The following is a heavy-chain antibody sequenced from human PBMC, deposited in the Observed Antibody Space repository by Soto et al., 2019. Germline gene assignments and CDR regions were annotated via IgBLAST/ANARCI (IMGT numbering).Heavy chain of an antibody. CDR1: GFTVSSNY. CDR2: IYSGGST. CDR3: ARERLHYYGSGSRAFDY. Sequence: EVQLVESGGGLIQPGGSLRLSCAASGFTVSSNYMSWVRQAPGKGLEWVSVIYSGGSTYYADSVKGRFTISRDNSKNTLYLQMNSLRAEDTAVYYCARERLHYYGSGSRAFDYWGQGTLVTVSS. D-gene: IGHD3-10*01. V-gene: IGHV3-53*01. J-gene: IGHJ4*02.